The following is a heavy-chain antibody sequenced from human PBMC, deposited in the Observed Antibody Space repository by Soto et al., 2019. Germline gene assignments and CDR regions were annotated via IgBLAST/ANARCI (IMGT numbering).Heavy chain of an antibody. CDR3: AKENGRYSYGYEGYYYYYYGMDV. Sequence: GGSLRLSCAASGFTFSSYGMHWVRQAPGKGLEWVAVISYDGSNKYYADSVKGRFTISRDNSKNTLYLQMNSLRAEDTAVYYCAKENGRYSYGYEGYYYYYYGMDVWGQGTTVTVSS. J-gene: IGHJ6*02. D-gene: IGHD5-18*01. CDR2: ISYDGSNK. V-gene: IGHV3-30*18. CDR1: GFTFSSYG.